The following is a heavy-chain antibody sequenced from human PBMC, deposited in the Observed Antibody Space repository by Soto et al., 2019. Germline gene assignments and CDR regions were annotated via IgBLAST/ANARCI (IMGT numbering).Heavy chain of an antibody. V-gene: IGHV3-33*03. J-gene: IGHJ2*01. CDR3: ATDRGYFDL. CDR2: IWFVGCDK. CDR1: GFTFSSSG. Sequence: QVQLVESGGGVVQPGRSLRLSCVASGFTFSSSGMHWVRQTPGTGLEGVAVIWFVGCDKDYADSVKGRVTISRDNSTNTLYLDIHSLRADDTAVYYCATDRGYFDLWGRGTLVTVSS.